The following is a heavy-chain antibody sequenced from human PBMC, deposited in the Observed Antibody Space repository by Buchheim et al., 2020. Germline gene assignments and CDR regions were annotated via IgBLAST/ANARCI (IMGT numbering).Heavy chain of an antibody. D-gene: IGHD7-27*01. CDR3: AQGRTNWGGWWFDP. CDR1: GFIFSSSYA. J-gene: IGHJ5*02. Sequence: EVQLLESGGGLVQPGGSLRLSCAASGFIFSSSYAMSWVRQAPGKGLEWVSAIRTSDGDTHYADSVKGRFTISRDNSKNTVYLQMNSLRAEDTAVYYCAQGRTNWGGWWFDPWGQGTL. CDR2: IRTSDGDT. V-gene: IGHV3-23*01.